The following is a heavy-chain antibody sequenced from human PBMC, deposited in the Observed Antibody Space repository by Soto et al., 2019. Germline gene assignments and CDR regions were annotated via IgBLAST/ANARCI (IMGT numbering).Heavy chain of an antibody. J-gene: IGHJ4*02. CDR3: ARRFGRNFDY. CDR2: IYYSGST. V-gene: IGHV4-59*08. CDR1: GGSISSYY. Sequence: QVQLQESGPELVKPSETLSLTCTVSGGSISSYYWSWIRQPPGQGLEWIGYIYYSGSTNYNPSLKRRVSISVAASKSHFSLKLGSVTAADTSVYYCARRFGRNFDYWGQGTLVTVSS. D-gene: IGHD3-16*01.